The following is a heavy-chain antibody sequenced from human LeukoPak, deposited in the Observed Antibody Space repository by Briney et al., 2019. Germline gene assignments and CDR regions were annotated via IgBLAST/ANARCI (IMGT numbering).Heavy chain of an antibody. CDR1: GGSISRYY. CDR2: IFYSGNT. V-gene: IGHV4-59*08. CDR3: ARLYSSAWYYWFDP. D-gene: IGHD6-19*01. Sequence: SETLSLTCTVSGGSISRYYWSWIRQPPGKGLEWIGYIFYSGNTNYNPSLKSRVTISVDTSKNQFSLKLSSVTAADTAVYYCARLYSSAWYYWFDPWGQGTLVTVSS. J-gene: IGHJ5*02.